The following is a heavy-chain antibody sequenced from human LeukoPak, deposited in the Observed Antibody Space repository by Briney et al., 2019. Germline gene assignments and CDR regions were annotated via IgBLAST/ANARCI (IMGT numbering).Heavy chain of an antibody. Sequence: PSETLSLTCTVSGGSISGYYWSWIRQPPGKGLEWIAYIYYSGSTKYNPSLKSRVTISVDTSRDQFSLKLSSVTAADTAVYYCARHGGSSSSRSSFDLWGQGTLVTVSS. J-gene: IGHJ5*02. CDR3: ARHGGSSSSRSSFDL. CDR1: GGSISGYY. V-gene: IGHV4-59*08. CDR2: IYYSGST. D-gene: IGHD1-26*01.